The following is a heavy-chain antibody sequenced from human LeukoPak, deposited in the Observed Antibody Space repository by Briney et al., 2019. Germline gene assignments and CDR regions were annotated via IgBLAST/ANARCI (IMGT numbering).Heavy chain of an antibody. J-gene: IGHJ4*02. CDR1: GFTFSSYA. V-gene: IGHV3-30*04. CDR3: ARDRDDSSGVCFDY. D-gene: IGHD3-22*01. Sequence: PGGSLRLSCAASGFTFSSYAMHWVRQAPGKGLEWVAVISYDGSNKYHADSVKGRFTISRDNSKNTLYLQMNSLRAEDTAVYYCARDRDDSSGVCFDYWGQGTLVTVSS. CDR2: ISYDGSNK.